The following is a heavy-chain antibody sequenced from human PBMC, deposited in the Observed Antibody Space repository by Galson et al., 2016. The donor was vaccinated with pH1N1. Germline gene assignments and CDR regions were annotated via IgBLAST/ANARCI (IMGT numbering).Heavy chain of an antibody. CDR1: GFTVSPND. D-gene: IGHD2-15*01. CDR2: ISSGGNT. J-gene: IGHJ6*02. V-gene: IGHV3-53*01. CDR3: ARGYPGFSYYGMDV. Sequence: SLRLSCAASGFTVSPNDMSWFRQAPGKGLEWVSVISSGGNTYYTDSVKGRFTISRDRSKNTLYLQMNSLRPEDTAVYYCARGYPGFSYYGMDVWGQGTTVTVSS.